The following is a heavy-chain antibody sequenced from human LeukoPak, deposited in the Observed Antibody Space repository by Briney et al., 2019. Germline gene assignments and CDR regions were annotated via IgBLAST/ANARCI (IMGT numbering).Heavy chain of an antibody. J-gene: IGHJ4*02. CDR1: GFTFSNYA. CDR2: ISSNGGST. D-gene: IGHD2-21*02. V-gene: IGHV3-64*01. CDR3: ARDLRLKELAYCGGDCLDY. Sequence: GGSLRLSCAASGFTFSNYAMHWDRQAPGKGVEYVSAISSNGGSTYYANSVKGRFTISRDNSKNTLYLQMGSLRAEDMAVYYCARDLRLKELAYCGGDCLDYWGQGTLVTVS.